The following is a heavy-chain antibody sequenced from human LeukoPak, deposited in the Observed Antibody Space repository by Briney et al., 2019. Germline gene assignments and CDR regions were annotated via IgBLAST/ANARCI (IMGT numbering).Heavy chain of an antibody. J-gene: IGHJ4*02. V-gene: IGHV3-30-3*01. CDR1: GFTFSSYA. Sequence: GGSLRLSCAASGFTFSSYAMHWVRQAPGKGLEWVAVISYDGSNKYYADSVKGRFTISRDNSKNTLYLQMNSLRAEDTAVYYCARGGYYYGSGSYSQVDYWGQGTLVTVSA. CDR3: ARGGYYYGSGSYSQVDY. CDR2: ISYDGSNK. D-gene: IGHD3-10*01.